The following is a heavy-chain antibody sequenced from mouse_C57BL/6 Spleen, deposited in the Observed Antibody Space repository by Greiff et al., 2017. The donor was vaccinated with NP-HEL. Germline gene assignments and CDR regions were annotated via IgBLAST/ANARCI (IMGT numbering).Heavy chain of an antibody. CDR2: IDPSDSYT. J-gene: IGHJ4*01. Sequence: VQLQQSGAELVRPGTSVKLSCKASGYTFTSYWMHWVKQRPGQGLEWIGVIDPSDSYTNYNQKFKGKATLTVDTSSSTAYMQLSSLTSEDSAVYYCARNGEDYWGQGTSVTVSS. D-gene: IGHD2-13*01. CDR3: ARNGEDY. V-gene: IGHV1-59*01. CDR1: GYTFTSYW.